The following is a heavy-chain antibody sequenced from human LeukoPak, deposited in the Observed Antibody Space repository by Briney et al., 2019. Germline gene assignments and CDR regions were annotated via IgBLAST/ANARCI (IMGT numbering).Heavy chain of an antibody. D-gene: IGHD3-9*01. Sequence: ASVKVSCKASGGTFSSYTISWVRQAPGQGLEWMGRIIPILGIANYAQKFQSRVTITADKSTSTAYMELSSLRSEDTAVYYWARAPKRGMLTDWYYYMDVWGKGTTVTVSS. J-gene: IGHJ6*03. CDR1: GGTFSSYT. V-gene: IGHV1-69*02. CDR3: ARAPKRGMLTDWYYYMDV. CDR2: IIPILGIA.